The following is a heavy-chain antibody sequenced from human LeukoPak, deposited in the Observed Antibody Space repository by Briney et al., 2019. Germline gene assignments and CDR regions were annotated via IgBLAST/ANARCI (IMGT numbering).Heavy chain of an antibody. J-gene: IGHJ4*02. CDR1: GFTFDDYA. Sequence: GGSLRLSCAASGFTFDDYAMHWVRQAPGKGLEWVSLISGDGGSTYYADSVKGRFTISRDNSKNSLYLQMNSLRTEDTALYYCAKDIVGCSGGSCYSGFDYWGQGTLVTVSS. D-gene: IGHD2-15*01. V-gene: IGHV3-43*02. CDR2: ISGDGGST. CDR3: AKDIVGCSGGSCYSGFDY.